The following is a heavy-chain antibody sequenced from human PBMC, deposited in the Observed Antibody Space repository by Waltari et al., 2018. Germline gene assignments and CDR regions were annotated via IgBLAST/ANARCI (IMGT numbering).Heavy chain of an antibody. CDR1: GGSISSYY. J-gene: IGHJ4*02. CDR2: IYYSGST. CDR3: AREGEAGNIDY. Sequence: QVQLQESGPGLVKPSETLSLTCTVSGGSISSYYWSWIRQPPGKGLEWIGYIYYSGSTTYNPSLKSRVTISVDTSKNQFSLKLSSVTAADTAVYYCAREGEAGNIDYWGQGTLVTVSS. D-gene: IGHD6-19*01. V-gene: IGHV4-59*01.